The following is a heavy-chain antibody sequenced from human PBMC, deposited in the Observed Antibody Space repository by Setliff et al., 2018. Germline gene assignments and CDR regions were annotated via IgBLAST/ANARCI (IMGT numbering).Heavy chain of an antibody. Sequence: QPGGSLRLSCAASGFTFSGSAMHWVRQASGKGLEWVGRIRSKTSGFATAYSASVKGRFTISRDDSKNTAYLQMNSLKTEDTAVYYCTRHGSFYSDSSGYYYGTDSCYYMDVWGKGTTVTVSS. CDR1: GFTFSGSA. CDR3: TRHGSFYSDSSGYYYGTDSCYYMDV. J-gene: IGHJ6*03. V-gene: IGHV3-73*01. D-gene: IGHD3-22*01. CDR2: IRSKTSGFAT.